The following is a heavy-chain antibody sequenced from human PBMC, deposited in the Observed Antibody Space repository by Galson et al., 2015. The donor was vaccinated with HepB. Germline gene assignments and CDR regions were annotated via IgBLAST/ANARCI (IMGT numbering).Heavy chain of an antibody. Sequence: SVKVSCKAAGFTFTSSAVQWVRQARGQRLEWIGWIVVGSGNTNYAQKFQERVTITRDMSTGTAYMELSSLRSEDTAVYYCAAVGEGGTGPGAFDIWGQGTMVTVSS. V-gene: IGHV1-58*01. J-gene: IGHJ3*02. CDR2: IVVGSGNT. CDR1: GFTFTSSA. D-gene: IGHD1-7*01. CDR3: AAVGEGGTGPGAFDI.